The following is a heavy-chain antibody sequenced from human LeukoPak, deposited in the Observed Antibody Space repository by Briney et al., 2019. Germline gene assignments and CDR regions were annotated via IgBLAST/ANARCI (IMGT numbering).Heavy chain of an antibody. CDR3: ARDSRVAAAGGGAGYYYGMDV. J-gene: IGHJ6*02. CDR2: ISAYNGNT. V-gene: IGHV1-18*01. D-gene: IGHD6-13*01. CDR1: GGTFISYA. Sequence: ASVTVSCKASGGTFISYAISWVRQAPGQGLEWMGWISAYNGNTNYAQKVQGRVTMTTDTSTRTAYMEVRSLRSDDTAVCYCARDSRVAAAGGGAGYYYGMDVWGQGTTVTVSS.